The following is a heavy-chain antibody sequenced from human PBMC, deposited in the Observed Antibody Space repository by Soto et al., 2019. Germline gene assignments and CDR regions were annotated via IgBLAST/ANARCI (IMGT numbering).Heavy chain of an antibody. Sequence: GSSVKVSCKASGYTFTGYYMHWVRQAPGQGLEWMGWISVNNGNTDYAQKFQGRVTMTTDTSTSTAYMELRSLRSDDTAVYYCATSYDSGFDPWGQGTLVTVSS. J-gene: IGHJ5*02. V-gene: IGHV1-18*04. CDR3: ATSYDSGFDP. CDR1: GYTFTGYY. CDR2: ISVNNGNT. D-gene: IGHD5-12*01.